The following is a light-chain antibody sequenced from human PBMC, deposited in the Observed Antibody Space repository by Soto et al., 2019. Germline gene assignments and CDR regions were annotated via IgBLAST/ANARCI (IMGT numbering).Light chain of an antibody. CDR3: SSYADTTYV. V-gene: IGLV2-8*01. CDR2: EVT. J-gene: IGLJ1*01. Sequence: QSVLTQPPSASGSPGQSVTISCTGTSSDVGGYNYVSWHQHHPGKAPKLIIYEVTKRPSGVPDRFSGSKSGNTASLSVSGLQAEDEADYYCSSYADTTYVFGTGTKVTVL. CDR1: SSDVGGYNY.